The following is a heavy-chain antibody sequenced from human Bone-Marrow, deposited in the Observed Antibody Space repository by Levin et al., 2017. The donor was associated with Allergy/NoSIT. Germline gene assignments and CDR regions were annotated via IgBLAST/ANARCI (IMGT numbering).Heavy chain of an antibody. D-gene: IGHD5-18*01. V-gene: IGHV1-18*01. CDR1: GDTFRGFG. Sequence: ASVKVSCTVSGDTFRGFGISWVRLAPGRGPEWVGWISAFNGDTTYARGLQGRVTMTTDTSATTAYMELTSLRSDDTAVYYCARDFGRYSDYFGAWGQGTPVVVA. CDR2: ISAFNGDT. J-gene: IGHJ4*02. CDR3: ARDFGRYSDYFGA.